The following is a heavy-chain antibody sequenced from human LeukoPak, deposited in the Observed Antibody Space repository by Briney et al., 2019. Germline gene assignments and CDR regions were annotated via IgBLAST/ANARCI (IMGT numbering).Heavy chain of an antibody. CDR2: ISYDGSNK. D-gene: IGHD3-10*01. V-gene: IGHV3-30*04. CDR1: GFTFSSYA. J-gene: IGHJ4*02. CDR3: ARGSLYYGSGSWRGIDY. Sequence: GGSLRLSCAASGFTFSSYAMHWVRQAPGKGLEWVAVISYDGSNKYYADSVKGRFTISRDNSKNTLYLQMNSLRAEDTAVYSCARGSLYYGSGSWRGIDYWGQGTLVTVSS.